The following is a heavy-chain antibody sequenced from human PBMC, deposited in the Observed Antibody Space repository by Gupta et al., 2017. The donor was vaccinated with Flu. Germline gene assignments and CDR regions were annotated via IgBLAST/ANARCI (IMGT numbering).Heavy chain of an antibody. J-gene: IGHJ4*03. CDR1: GYTLTDLS. D-gene: IGHD7-27*01. V-gene: IGHV1-24*01. CDR3: AIESNWGPGSYDL. CDR2: YDPEEVET. Sequence: QVHLVQSGAEVKKPGASVKVSCTVSGYTLTDLSVHWVRQALGKGPEWMGGYDPEEVETIYAQELQGRLTMNKEPATETDYREMRSLRFEDTAWSSGAIESNWGPGSYDLWGHGTLV.